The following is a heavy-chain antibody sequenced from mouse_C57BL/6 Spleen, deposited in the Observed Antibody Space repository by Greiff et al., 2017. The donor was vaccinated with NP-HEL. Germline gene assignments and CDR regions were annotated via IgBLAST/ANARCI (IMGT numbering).Heavy chain of an antibody. J-gene: IGHJ3*01. D-gene: IGHD2-4*01. V-gene: IGHV1-64*01. CDR2: IHPNSGST. Sequence: QVQLKQPGAELVKPGASVKLSCKASGYTFTSYWMHWVKQRPGQGLEWIGMIHPNSGSTNYNEKFKSKATLTVDKSSSTAYMQLSSLTSEDSAVSYCARRGTDYDGAYWGQGTLVTVSA. CDR3: ARRGTDYDGAY. CDR1: GYTFTSYW.